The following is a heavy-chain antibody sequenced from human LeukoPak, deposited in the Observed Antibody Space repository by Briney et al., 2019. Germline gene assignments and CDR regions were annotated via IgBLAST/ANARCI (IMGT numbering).Heavy chain of an antibody. CDR2: IYYSGST. J-gene: IGHJ4*02. CDR3: ARHAGGISATGTRPFDY. CDR1: GASFSCSTYC. Sequence: PSETLSLTCTVSGASFSCSTYCWGWIRQPPGKGLEWIGSIYYSGSTYYNPSLKSRVTMSVDTSKNQFSLKLSSVTAADTAVYYCARHAGGISATGTRPFDYWGQGTLVTVSS. D-gene: IGHD6-13*01. V-gene: IGHV4-39*01.